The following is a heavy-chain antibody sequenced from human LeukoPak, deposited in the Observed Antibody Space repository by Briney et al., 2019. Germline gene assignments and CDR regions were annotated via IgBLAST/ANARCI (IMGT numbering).Heavy chain of an antibody. Sequence: SETLSLTCTVSGDSISSYYWSWIRQPPGKGLEWIGYIYYSGGTDYNPSLKSRVTISVDTSKNQFSLKLRSVTAADTAVYYCARHDTISGPYDASDIWGQGTMVTVSP. V-gene: IGHV4-59*08. CDR2: IYYSGGT. J-gene: IGHJ3*02. CDR3: ARHDTISGPYDASDI. CDR1: GDSISSYY. D-gene: IGHD5-24*01.